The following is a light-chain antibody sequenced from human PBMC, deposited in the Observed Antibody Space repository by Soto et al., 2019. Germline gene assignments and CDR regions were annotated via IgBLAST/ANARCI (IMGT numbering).Light chain of an antibody. CDR2: EAS. Sequence: QSALTQPASVSGSPGQSITISCTGARSDVGTFNLVSWYQQHPGQVPKLIIFEASKRPSGVSNRFSGSQSGDTASLTISGLRAEDETDYYCCSYAGSGTYVFGTGTKLTVL. J-gene: IGLJ1*01. CDR1: RSDVGTFNL. V-gene: IGLV2-23*01. CDR3: CSYAGSGTYV.